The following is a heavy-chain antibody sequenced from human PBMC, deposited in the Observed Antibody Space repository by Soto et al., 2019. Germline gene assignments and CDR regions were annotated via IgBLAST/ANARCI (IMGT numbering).Heavy chain of an antibody. CDR1: GGSISSGGYS. V-gene: IGHV4-30-2*01. J-gene: IGHJ4*02. Sequence: QLQLQESGSGLVKPSQTLSLTCAVSGGSISSGGYSWSRIRQPSGMGLEWIGYIYHSGSTYYNPSIKSRVTISVDRSKNQFSLKLSSVTAADTAVYYCASGSTTVTPLDYWGRVTLVTVSS. D-gene: IGHD4-17*01. CDR2: IYHSGST. CDR3: ASGSTTVTPLDY.